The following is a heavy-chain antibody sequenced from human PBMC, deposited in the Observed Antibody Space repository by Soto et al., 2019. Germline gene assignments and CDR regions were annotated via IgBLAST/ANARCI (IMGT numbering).Heavy chain of an antibody. CDR2: IYHSGST. J-gene: IGHJ5*02. CDR1: GGSINSVRSS. V-gene: IGHV4-30-2*06. D-gene: IGHD2-8*01. Sequence: SETLSLTCSVSGGSINSVRSSWNWIRQSPGRGLEWLAYIYHSGSTYYNPSLKSRVTVSVDRSENHFSLKLTSVTAADTAVYYCVRESTTYGPNWFDTWGPGILVTVS. CDR3: VRESTTYGPNWFDT.